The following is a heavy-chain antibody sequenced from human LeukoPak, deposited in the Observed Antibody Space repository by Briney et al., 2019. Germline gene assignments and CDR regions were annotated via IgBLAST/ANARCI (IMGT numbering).Heavy chain of an antibody. Sequence: SVKVSCKASGDTFSSYAISWVRQAPGQGLEWMGGIIPIFGTANYAQKFQGRVTITADKSTSTAYMELSSLTPDDTAIYYCTRKLRLDEHWGQGTLVAVSS. CDR1: GDTFSSYA. D-gene: IGHD1-7*01. J-gene: IGHJ4*02. CDR2: IIPIFGTA. CDR3: TRKLRLDEH. V-gene: IGHV1-69*06.